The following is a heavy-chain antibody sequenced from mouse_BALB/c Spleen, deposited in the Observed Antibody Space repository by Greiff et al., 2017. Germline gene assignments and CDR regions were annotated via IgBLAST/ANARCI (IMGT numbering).Heavy chain of an antibody. J-gene: IGHJ1*01. CDR1: GFNIKDTY. CDR2: IDPANGNT. V-gene: IGHV14-3*02. D-gene: IGHD2-10*02. Sequence: EVQVVESGAELVKPGASVKLSCTASGFNIKDTYMHWVKQRPEQGLEWIGRIDPANGNTKYDPKFQGKATITADTSSNTAYLQLSSLTSEDTAVYYCARWYGNYWYFDVWGAGTTVTVSS. CDR3: ARWYGNYWYFDV.